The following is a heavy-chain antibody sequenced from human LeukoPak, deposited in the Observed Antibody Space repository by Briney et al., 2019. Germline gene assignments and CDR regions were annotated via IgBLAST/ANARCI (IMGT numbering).Heavy chain of an antibody. CDR1: GYSISSGYY. D-gene: IGHD2-2*01. V-gene: IGHV4-38-2*01. CDR3: ARRCSSTSCYGAFDI. Sequence: PSATLSLTCAVSGYSISSGYYWGWFRQPPGKGREWIGGIYHSGSTYYNPSLKSRVTISVDTSKNQFSLKLSSVTAADTAVYYCARRCSSTSCYGAFDIWGQGTMVTVSS. J-gene: IGHJ3*02. CDR2: IYHSGST.